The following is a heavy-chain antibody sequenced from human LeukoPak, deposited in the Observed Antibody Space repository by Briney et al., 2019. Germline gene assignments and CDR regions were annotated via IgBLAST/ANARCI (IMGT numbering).Heavy chain of an antibody. V-gene: IGHV1-46*01. CDR1: GYTFTSNY. Sequence: ASVKVSCKAFGYTFTSNYIHWVRQAPGQGHEWMGVISPSCGSTTYAQKFQGRVTLTTDMSTSTDYLELSSLRSEDTAAYYCARGPREYCSGGTLYSGRNWFDPWGQGTLVTVSS. D-gene: IGHD2-15*01. CDR3: ARGPREYCSGGTLYSGRNWFDP. J-gene: IGHJ5*02. CDR2: ISPSCGST.